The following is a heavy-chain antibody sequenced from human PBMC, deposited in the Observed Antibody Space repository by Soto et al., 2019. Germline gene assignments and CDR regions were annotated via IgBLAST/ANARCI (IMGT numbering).Heavy chain of an antibody. Sequence: ASVKVSCKASGYTFTSYDINWVRQATGQGLEYLGWMNPNSGDTAYVQKFQRRVTMTTDTSTSTAYMELRSLRSDDTAVYYCARDRRPTYYYDSSGYRDWFDPWGQGTLVTVSS. CDR3: ARDRRPTYYYDSSGYRDWFDP. J-gene: IGHJ5*02. CDR2: MNPNSGDT. CDR1: GYTFTSYD. D-gene: IGHD3-22*01. V-gene: IGHV1-8*01.